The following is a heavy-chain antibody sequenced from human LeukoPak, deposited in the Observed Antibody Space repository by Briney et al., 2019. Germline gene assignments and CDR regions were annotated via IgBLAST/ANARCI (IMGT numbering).Heavy chain of an antibody. J-gene: IGHJ3*02. V-gene: IGHV4-34*01. CDR1: GGSFSGYY. CDR2: INHSGGT. Sequence: PSETLSLTCAVYGGSFSGYYWSWIRQPPGKGLEWIGEINHSGGTNYNPSLKSRVTISVDTSKNQFSLKLSSVTAADTAVYYCARHKGPRLRYFDWLPKHQNAFDIWGQGTMVTVSS. D-gene: IGHD3-9*01. CDR3: ARHKGPRLRYFDWLPKHQNAFDI.